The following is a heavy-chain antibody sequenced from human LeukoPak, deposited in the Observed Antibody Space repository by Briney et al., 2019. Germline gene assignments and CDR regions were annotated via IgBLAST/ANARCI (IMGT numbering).Heavy chain of an antibody. Sequence: SETLSLTCTVSGGSISSSSYYWGWICQPPGKGLEWIGSIYYSGSTYYNPSLKSRVTISVDTSKNQFSLKLSSVTAADTAVYYCARSGVAAAIGNWFDPWGQGTLVTVSS. CDR3: ARSGVAAAIGNWFDP. J-gene: IGHJ5*02. V-gene: IGHV4-39*01. CDR2: IYYSGST. CDR1: GGSISSSSYY. D-gene: IGHD2-2*01.